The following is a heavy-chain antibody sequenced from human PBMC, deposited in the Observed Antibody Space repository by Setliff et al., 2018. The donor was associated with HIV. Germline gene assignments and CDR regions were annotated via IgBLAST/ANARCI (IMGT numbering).Heavy chain of an antibody. Sequence: SETLSLTCTVSGGIISSDSFFWSWIRQPAGKGLEWIGHISATGSTNYNPSLKSRVTMSLDTSKNQFSLSLNSVTAADAAIYYCARGRVTLNGMAAGHHYMDVWGKGNTVTVSS. CDR2: ISATGST. CDR1: GGIISSDSFF. J-gene: IGHJ6*03. V-gene: IGHV4-61*09. CDR3: ARGRVTLNGMAAGHHYMDV. D-gene: IGHD1-1*01.